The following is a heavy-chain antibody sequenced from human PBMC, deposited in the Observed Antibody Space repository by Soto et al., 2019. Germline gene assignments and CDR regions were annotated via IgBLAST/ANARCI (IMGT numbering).Heavy chain of an antibody. J-gene: IGHJ3*02. CDR1: GYAFTSFG. V-gene: IGHV1-18*01. D-gene: IGHD2-15*01. Sequence: QVQLVQSGIEVKNPGASVKVSCKASGYAFTSFGICWVRQAPGQGLEWMGWTVANNGYTKYAQNLQGRVTLITDTSTSTAYMELRSLMYDDTAVYYCARCSGGTCYASYAFDIWGQGTMVTVSS. CDR2: TVANNGYT. CDR3: ARCSGGTCYASYAFDI.